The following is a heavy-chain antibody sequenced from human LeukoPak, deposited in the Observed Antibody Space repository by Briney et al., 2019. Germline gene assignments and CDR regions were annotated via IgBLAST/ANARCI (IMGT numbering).Heavy chain of an antibody. Sequence: TSETLSLTCTVSGGSISSSSYYWSWIRQPAGKGLEWIGRISPSGNTDYPPSLKSRLTISVDTSKNQLSLKLTSVTAADTAVYYCARHKSPLPLHWGQGTLVTVSS. CDR1: GGSISSSSYY. V-gene: IGHV4-61*02. D-gene: IGHD3-10*01. CDR2: ISPSGNT. J-gene: IGHJ4*02. CDR3: ARHKSPLPLH.